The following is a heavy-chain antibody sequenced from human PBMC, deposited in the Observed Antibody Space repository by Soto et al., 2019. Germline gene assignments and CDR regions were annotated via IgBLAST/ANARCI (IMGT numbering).Heavy chain of an antibody. CDR2: IFPGDSDT. CDR1: GYSFTSSW. Sequence: DVQLVQSGAVVKKPGESLKISCQASGYSFTSSWIGWVRQMPGKGLEWMGIIFPGDSDTRYSPSFQGQVTISADKSINTAYLQWSSLGASDTATYYCARHTGYTYPYMDHWGQGTLVTVSS. D-gene: IGHD5-18*01. V-gene: IGHV5-51*01. J-gene: IGHJ4*02. CDR3: ARHTGYTYPYMDH.